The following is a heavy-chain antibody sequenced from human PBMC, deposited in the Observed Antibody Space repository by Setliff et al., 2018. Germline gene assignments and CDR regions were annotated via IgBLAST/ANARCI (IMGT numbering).Heavy chain of an antibody. CDR3: ARESAGDESVRHLYYTDV. D-gene: IGHD1-1*01. V-gene: IGHV4-61*02. CDR2: VYSSVYSSGIT. CDR1: GGSMSSGPNY. J-gene: IGHJ6*03. Sequence: NPSETLSLTCTVSGGSMSSGPNYWSWIRQPAGRGLEWVGRVYSSVYSSGITSYNPSLKSRVTISMDTSKNQFSLGLTSVTAADTAVYYCARESAGDESVRHLYYTDVWGRGTTVTAP.